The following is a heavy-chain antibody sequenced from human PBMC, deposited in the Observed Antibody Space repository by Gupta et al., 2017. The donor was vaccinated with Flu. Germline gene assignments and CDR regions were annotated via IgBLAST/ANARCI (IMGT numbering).Heavy chain of an antibody. D-gene: IGHD6-6*01. CDR3: ARQWIAARRLDY. CDR2: IIPIFGTA. V-gene: IGHV1-69*01. J-gene: IGHJ4*02. CDR1: GGTFSSYA. Sequence: QVQLLQSGAAVQTPGSSVTLSCKASGGTFSSYAISWVRQAPGQGLEWMGGIIPIFGTANYAQKFQGRVTITADESTSTAYMELSSLRSEDTAVYYCARQWIAARRLDYWGQGTLVTVSS.